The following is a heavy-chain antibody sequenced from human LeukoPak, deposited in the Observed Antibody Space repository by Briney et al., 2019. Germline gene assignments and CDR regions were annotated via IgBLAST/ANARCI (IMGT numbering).Heavy chain of an antibody. V-gene: IGHV3-66*01. CDR1: GFIVSSNY. CDR2: IYNGGIT. D-gene: IGHD6-13*01. J-gene: IGHJ4*02. Sequence: GGSLRLSCAASGFIVSSNYMSWVRQAPGKGLEWVSVIYNGGITYADSVKGRFTISRDSSEDTVYLQMNSLRAEDTAVYYCARDLGYSSDYWGQGTLVTVSS. CDR3: ARDLGYSSDY.